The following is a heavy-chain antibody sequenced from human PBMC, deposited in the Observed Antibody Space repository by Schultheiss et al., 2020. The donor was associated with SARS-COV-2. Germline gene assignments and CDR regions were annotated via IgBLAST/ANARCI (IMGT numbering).Heavy chain of an antibody. CDR1: GGSISSGDYY. V-gene: IGHV4-39*01. CDR3: ARHRSLYTMDV. Sequence: SETLSLTCTVSGGSISSGDYYWSWIRQPPGKGLEWIGSVHYSGNTYYNPSLKSRVTMSEDTSKKHFSLKLTSVTAADTAVYFCARHRSLYTMDVWGHGTTVTVSS. CDR2: VHYSGNT. D-gene: IGHD4-11*01. J-gene: IGHJ6*02.